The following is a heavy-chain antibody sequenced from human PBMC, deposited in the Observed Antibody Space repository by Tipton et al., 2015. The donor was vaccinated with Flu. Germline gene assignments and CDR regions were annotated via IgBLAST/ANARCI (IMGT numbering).Heavy chain of an antibody. J-gene: IGHJ4*02. D-gene: IGHD2-21*01. CDR2: ISGSGEPI. V-gene: IGHV3-48*03. CDR1: TLSFRTYE. Sequence: VQSGGSLRLSWAASTLSFRTYEMNWVRQAPGQGLEWVAYISGSGEPIYYADSVKGRFTISRDNAKNSLFLEMKSLRVEDTGYYYCAIEIPTRWCQGTLVTV. CDR3: AIEIPTR.